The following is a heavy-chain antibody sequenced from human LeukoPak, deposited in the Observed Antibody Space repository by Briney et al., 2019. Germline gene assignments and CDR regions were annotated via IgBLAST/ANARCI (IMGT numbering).Heavy chain of an antibody. CDR2: VYTSRST. J-gene: IGHJ4*02. CDR3: ARDSPVQRSDYFDY. D-gene: IGHD3-3*01. V-gene: IGHV4-61*02. CDR1: GGSINFDNYY. Sequence: PSETLSLTCTVSGGSINFDNYYWTWIRQPAGKGLEWIGRVYTSRSTTYHPSLKSRVTISIDTSKSQFSLEKTSVTAADSAVYYSARDSPVQRSDYFDYWGQGALGAVSS.